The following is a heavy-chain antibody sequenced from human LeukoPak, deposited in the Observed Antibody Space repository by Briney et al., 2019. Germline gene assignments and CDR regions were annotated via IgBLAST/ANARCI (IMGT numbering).Heavy chain of an antibody. J-gene: IGHJ6*02. Sequence: GASVKVSCKASGYTFTSYYMHWVRQAPGQGLEWMGGIIPIFGTANYAQKFQGRVTITADESTSTAYMELSSLRSEDTAVYYCARDSLPHSYYYYGMDVWGQGTTVTVSS. CDR1: GYTFTSYY. CDR2: IIPIFGTA. CDR3: ARDSLPHSYYYYGMDV. V-gene: IGHV1-69*13.